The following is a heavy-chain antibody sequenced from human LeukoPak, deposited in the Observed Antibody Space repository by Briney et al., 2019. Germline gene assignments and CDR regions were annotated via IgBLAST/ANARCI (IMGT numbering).Heavy chain of an antibody. CDR1: GYTFTSYS. J-gene: IGHJ4*02. Sequence: ASVKVSCKASGYTFTSYSMHWVRQAPGQGLEWMGWINPNSGGTNYAQKFQGWVTITRDTSVSTAYMELSRLRSDDTAVYYCARALPTFYYDKSGLDDWGEGTPVTVSS. CDR3: ARALPTFYYDKSGLDD. V-gene: IGHV1-2*04. CDR2: INPNSGGT. D-gene: IGHD3-22*01.